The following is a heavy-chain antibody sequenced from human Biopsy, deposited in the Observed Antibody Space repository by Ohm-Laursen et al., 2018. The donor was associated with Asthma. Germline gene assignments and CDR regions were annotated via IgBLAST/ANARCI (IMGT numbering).Heavy chain of an antibody. D-gene: IGHD3-22*01. Sequence: SLRLSCAASGFRFSDYGMHWVRQASGKGLEWVASVSSSGGARDYADSVKGRFTISRNNSNTVYLQMKWLRAEDTAIYYCARIALCTKTARRPYDNQEKDVWGQGTTGPLS. CDR2: VSSSGGAR. CDR1: GFRFSDYG. V-gene: IGHV3-23*01. CDR3: ARIALCTKTARRPYDNQEKDV. J-gene: IGHJ6*02.